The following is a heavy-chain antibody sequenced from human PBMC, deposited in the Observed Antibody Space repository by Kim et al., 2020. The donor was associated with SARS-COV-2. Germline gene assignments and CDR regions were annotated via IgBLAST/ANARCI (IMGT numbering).Heavy chain of an antibody. Sequence: GESLKISCKGSGYSFTSYWIGWVRQMPGKGLEWMGIIYPGDSDTRYSPSFQGQVTISADKSISTAYLQWSSLKASDTAMYYCARHYCSSTSCYTPRGMDVWGQGTTVTVSS. CDR1: GYSFTSYW. CDR2: IYPGDSDT. V-gene: IGHV5-51*01. D-gene: IGHD2-2*02. CDR3: ARHYCSSTSCYTPRGMDV. J-gene: IGHJ6*02.